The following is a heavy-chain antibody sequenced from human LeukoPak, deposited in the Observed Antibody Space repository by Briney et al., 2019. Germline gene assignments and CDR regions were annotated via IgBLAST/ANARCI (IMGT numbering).Heavy chain of an antibody. V-gene: IGHV4-59*01. CDR2: IYYSGST. J-gene: IGHJ4*02. CDR3: ARDDF. CDR1: GGSISSYY. Sequence: TPSETLSLTCTVSGGSISSYYWSWIRQPPGKGLEWIGYIYYSGSTNYNPSLKSRVTISVDTSKNQFSLKLSSVTAADTAVYYCARDDFWGQGTLVTVSS.